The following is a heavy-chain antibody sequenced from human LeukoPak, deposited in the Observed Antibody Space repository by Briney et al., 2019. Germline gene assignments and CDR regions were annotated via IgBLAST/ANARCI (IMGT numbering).Heavy chain of an antibody. V-gene: IGHV1-24*01. Sequence: GASVKVSCEVSGDSLTEISMYWVRQAPGKGLDWVGGFNPDDCETIYTQTFQGRVTMTDDTSTSTAYMELSSLRSEDTAVYFCAIHSPVTTGSTNFDFWGQGTLVTVSS. CDR3: AIHSPVTTGSTNFDF. CDR1: GDSLTEIS. J-gene: IGHJ4*02. D-gene: IGHD1-1*01. CDR2: FNPDDCET.